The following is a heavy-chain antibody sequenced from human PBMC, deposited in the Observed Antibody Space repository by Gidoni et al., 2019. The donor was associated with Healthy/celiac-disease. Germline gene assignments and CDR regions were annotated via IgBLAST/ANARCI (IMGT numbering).Heavy chain of an antibody. CDR3: ASLWEYYYGSGSYYADAFDI. V-gene: IGHV1-69*01. J-gene: IGHJ3*02. Sequence: QVQLVKSGAEVKMSGSSVKVSCQASGGTFRSYAISWGRQAPGPGLAWMGGIIPSFGTANYAQKVQGRVTITADESTSTAYMELSSLRSEDTAVYYCASLWEYYYGSGSYYADAFDIWGRGTMVTVSS. CDR2: IIPSFGTA. D-gene: IGHD3-10*01. CDR1: GGTFRSYA.